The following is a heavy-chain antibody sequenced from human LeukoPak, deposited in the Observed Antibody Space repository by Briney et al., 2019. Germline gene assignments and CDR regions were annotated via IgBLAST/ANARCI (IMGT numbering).Heavy chain of an antibody. J-gene: IGHJ4*02. D-gene: IGHD4-17*01. CDR3: AKDRLSNGDPAGY. CDR1: RLTFSSYA. Sequence: GGSLRLSCAASRLTFSSYAMSWVRQAPGKGLEWVSTISGNGGSTYYADSVKGRFTISRDNSRNTLYLQMNSLRAEDTAIYYCAKDRLSNGDPAGYWGQGTLVTVSS. CDR2: ISGNGGST. V-gene: IGHV3-23*01.